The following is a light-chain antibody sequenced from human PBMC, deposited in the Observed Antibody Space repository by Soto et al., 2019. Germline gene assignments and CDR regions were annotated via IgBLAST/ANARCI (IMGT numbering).Light chain of an antibody. V-gene: IGLV1-40*01. CDR1: SSNIGAGYD. J-gene: IGLJ2*01. Sequence: QSALTQPPSASGAPGQRVTISCTGSSSNIGAGYDVHWYQQLPGTAPKLLIYGNSNRPSGVPDRFSGSKSGTSASLAITGLQAEDEAAYYCKSFDSSLSGHVIFGGGTKVTVL. CDR2: GNS. CDR3: KSFDSSLSGHVI.